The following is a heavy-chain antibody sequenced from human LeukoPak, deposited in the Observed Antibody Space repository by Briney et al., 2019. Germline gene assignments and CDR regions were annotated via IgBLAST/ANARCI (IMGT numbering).Heavy chain of an antibody. V-gene: IGHV3-21*01. CDR1: GFTFSTYA. J-gene: IGHJ4*02. Sequence: GGSLRLSCAASGFTFSTYAMHWVRQAPGKGLEWVSSISTSSSYINYADSVKGRFTISRDNAKNSLYLQMNSLRAEDTAVYYCARDRWGYSYGGDWGQGTLVTVSS. CDR3: ARDRWGYSYGGD. CDR2: ISTSSSYI. D-gene: IGHD5-18*01.